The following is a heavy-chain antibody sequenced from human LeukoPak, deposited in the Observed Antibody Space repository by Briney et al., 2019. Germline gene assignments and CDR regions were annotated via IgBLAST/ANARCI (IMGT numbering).Heavy chain of an antibody. CDR2: ISKDSGDK. D-gene: IGHD1-26*01. J-gene: IGHJ4*02. Sequence: GGSLRLSCAAAGFTFSIYNMNWVRQAPGKGLEWVSHISKDSGDKHYVDSVKGRFTISRDNAKDSLYLQMSSLRDEDTAVYHCARDFRGNYSIDYWGQGTLVTVSS. CDR3: ARDFRGNYSIDY. CDR1: GFTFSIYN. V-gene: IGHV3-48*02.